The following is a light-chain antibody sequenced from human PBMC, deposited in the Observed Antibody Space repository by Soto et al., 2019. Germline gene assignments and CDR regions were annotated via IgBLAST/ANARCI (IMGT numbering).Light chain of an antibody. V-gene: IGKV3D-7*01. J-gene: IGKJ2*01. CDR3: QQDYNSYT. CDR1: QSVSSSY. Sequence: PGERVTLSCGASQSVSSSYLTWYQQKPGQAPRLLIYGASTRATSIPARFSGSGSGTDFTLTISSLQPEDFAVYYCQQDYNSYTFGQGTKLEIK. CDR2: GAS.